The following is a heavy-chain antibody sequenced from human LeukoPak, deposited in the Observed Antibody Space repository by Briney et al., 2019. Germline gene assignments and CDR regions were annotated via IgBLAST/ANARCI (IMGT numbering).Heavy chain of an antibody. CDR2: INPNSGGT. Sequence: ASVKVSCKASGYTFTDYYMHWVRQAPGQGLEWMGWINPNSGGTNYAQKFQGRVTMTRDTSISTAYMELSRLRSDDTAVYYCAGHRYYDSSGFDYWGQGTLVTVSS. V-gene: IGHV1-2*02. CDR1: GYTFTDYY. J-gene: IGHJ4*02. D-gene: IGHD3-22*01. CDR3: AGHRYYDSSGFDY.